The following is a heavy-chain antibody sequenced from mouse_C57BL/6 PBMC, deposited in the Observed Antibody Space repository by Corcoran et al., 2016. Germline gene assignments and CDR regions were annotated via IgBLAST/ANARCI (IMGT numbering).Heavy chain of an antibody. Sequence: QVQLQQSGAELVKPGASVKIYCKASGYAFSSYWMNWVKQRHGKGLEWIGQIYPGDGDTNYNGKFKGKATLTADKSSSTAYQQLSSLTSEDSAVYFCAKGWDSSGSYYFDYWGQGTTLTVSS. CDR1: GYAFSSYW. CDR2: IYPGDGDT. V-gene: IGHV1-80*01. D-gene: IGHD3-2*02. J-gene: IGHJ2*01. CDR3: AKGWDSSGSYYFDY.